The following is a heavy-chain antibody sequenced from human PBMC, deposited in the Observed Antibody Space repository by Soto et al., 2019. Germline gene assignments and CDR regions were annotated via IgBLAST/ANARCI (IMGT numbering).Heavy chain of an antibody. J-gene: IGHJ4*02. CDR1: GFTVSSSY. CDR3: ARGVGFGVAPFDY. Sequence: EVQLVESGGGLIQPGGSLRLSCAASGFTVSSSYMAWVRQTPGKGLECVSVIYSGGITYYADSVKGRFTISRDNSKNTLFLQMNTLTAEDTAIYYCARGVGFGVAPFDYWGQGTLVTVSS. V-gene: IGHV3-53*01. D-gene: IGHD3-3*01. CDR2: IYSGGIT.